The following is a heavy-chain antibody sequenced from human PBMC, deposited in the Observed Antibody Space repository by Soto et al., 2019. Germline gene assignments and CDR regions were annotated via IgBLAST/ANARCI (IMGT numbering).Heavy chain of an antibody. V-gene: IGHV4-59*01. D-gene: IGHD3-10*01. CDR3: ARDYNRTSPWIRDYYYHGMDV. CDR1: GGSISSYY. CDR2: IYYSGST. Sequence: SETLSLTCTVSGGSISSYYWSWIRQPPGKGLEWIGYIYYSGSTNYNPSLKSRVTISVDTSKNQFSLKLSSVTAADTAVYYCARDYNRTSPWIRDYYYHGMDVWGQGTTVTVSS. J-gene: IGHJ6*02.